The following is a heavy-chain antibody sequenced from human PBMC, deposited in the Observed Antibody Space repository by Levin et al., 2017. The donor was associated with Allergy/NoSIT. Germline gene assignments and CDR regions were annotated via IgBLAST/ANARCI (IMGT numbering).Heavy chain of an antibody. CDR1: GLTANSNY. Sequence: GESLKISCVGSGLTANSNYMSWIRQAPGKGLEWVSVIYSGGNTYYADSVKGRFTISRDNSKDTLYLQMNSLKTEDTAVYYCARDRDGDYGYWGQGTPVTVSS. D-gene: IGHD4-17*01. V-gene: IGHV3-66*02. J-gene: IGHJ4*02. CDR3: ARDRDGDYGY. CDR2: IYSGGNT.